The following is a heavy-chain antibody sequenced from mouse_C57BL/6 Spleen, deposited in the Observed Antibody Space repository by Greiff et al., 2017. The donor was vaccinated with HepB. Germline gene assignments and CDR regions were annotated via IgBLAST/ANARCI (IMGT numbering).Heavy chain of an antibody. Sequence: VQLQQPGAELVKPGASVKVSCKASGYTFTSYWMHWVKQRPGQGLEWIGRIHPSDSDTNYNQKFKGKATLTVDKSSSTAYMQLSSLTSEDSAVYYCAIRYYYGSSYVWYFDVWGTGTTVTVSS. J-gene: IGHJ1*03. D-gene: IGHD1-1*01. CDR2: IHPSDSDT. CDR3: AIRYYYGSSYVWYFDV. CDR1: GYTFTSYW. V-gene: IGHV1-74*01.